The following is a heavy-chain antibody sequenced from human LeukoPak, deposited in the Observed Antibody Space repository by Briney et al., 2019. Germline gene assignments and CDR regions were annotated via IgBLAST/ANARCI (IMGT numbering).Heavy chain of an antibody. V-gene: IGHV3-11*01. CDR1: GFSFSDYY. J-gene: IGHJ6*02. CDR2: ISGSGSDL. Sequence: GGSLRLSCVACGFSFSDYYMSWIRQAPGRGLEWISYISGSGSDLYYADSVKGRFTISRDNANNSLYPQMNSLRAEDTAVYYCARSIGYYYTMDVWGQGTTVTVSS. D-gene: IGHD3-22*01. CDR3: ARSIGYYYTMDV.